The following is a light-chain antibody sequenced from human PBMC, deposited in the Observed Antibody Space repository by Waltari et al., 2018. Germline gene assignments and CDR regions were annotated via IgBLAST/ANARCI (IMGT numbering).Light chain of an antibody. CDR3: HLWHRNDDHEV. J-gene: IGLJ2*01. Sequence: SDVLTQPPSVSLATGQTARITCGGNNIGSYSVHWYQQEPGQAPVLVVYDDSARPSGIPERFSGSNSGNTATLTINRVEAGDEADYYCHLWHRNDDHEVFGGGTKLTVL. V-gene: IGLV3-21*02. CDR2: DDS. CDR1: NIGSYS.